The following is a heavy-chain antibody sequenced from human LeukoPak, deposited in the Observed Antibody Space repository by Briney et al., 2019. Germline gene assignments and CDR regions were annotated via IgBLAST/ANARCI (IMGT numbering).Heavy chain of an antibody. Sequence: GRSLRLSCAASGFTFEDYAMHWVRQAPGKGLEWVSGISWNSGSIGYADSVKGRFTISRDNAKNSLYLQMNSLRAEDTALYYCAKEGFDYWGQGTLVTVSS. CDR3: AKEGFDY. CDR2: ISWNSGSI. J-gene: IGHJ4*02. CDR1: GFTFEDYA. V-gene: IGHV3-9*01.